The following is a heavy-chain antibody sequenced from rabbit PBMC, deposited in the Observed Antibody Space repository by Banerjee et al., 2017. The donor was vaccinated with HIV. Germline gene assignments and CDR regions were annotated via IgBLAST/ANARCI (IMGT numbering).Heavy chain of an antibody. Sequence: QEQLEESGGDLVKPEGSLTLTCTASGFSFSNKYVMCWVRQAPGKGLEWIACIDVTSSGSTYYASWAKGRFTVSKTSSTTVTLQMTSLTAADTATYFCARDPAGREDFNLWGPGTLVTV. CDR3: ARDPAGREDFNL. CDR2: IDVTSSGST. V-gene: IGHV1S45*01. CDR1: GFSFSNKYV. D-gene: IGHD4-2*01. J-gene: IGHJ4*01.